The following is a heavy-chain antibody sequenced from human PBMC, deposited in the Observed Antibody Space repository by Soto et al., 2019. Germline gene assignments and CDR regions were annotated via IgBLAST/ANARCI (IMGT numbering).Heavy chain of an antibody. V-gene: IGHV1-69*01. CDR2: IIPIFGTA. CDR3: ARGGYCSGRSCHSDYYGMDV. Sequence: QVQLVQSGAEVKKPGSSVKVSCKASGGTFSSYAISWVRQAPGQGLEWMGGIIPIFGTANYAQKFQGRVTITADESTSTAYMELSSLKTEDTAVYYCARGGYCSGRSCHSDYYGMDVWGQGTTVTVSS. J-gene: IGHJ6*02. D-gene: IGHD2-15*01. CDR1: GGTFSSYA.